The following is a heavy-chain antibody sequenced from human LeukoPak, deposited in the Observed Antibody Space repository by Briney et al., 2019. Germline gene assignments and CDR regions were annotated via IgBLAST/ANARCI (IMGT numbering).Heavy chain of an antibody. D-gene: IGHD2-2*01. V-gene: IGHV4-34*01. Sequence: SETLSLTCAVYGGSFSGYYWSWIRQPPGKGLEWIGEINHSGSTNYNPSLKSRVTISVDTSKNQFSLKLSSVTAADTALYYCVREREQREKRQYATGYDSWGQGTLVTVSS. CDR1: GGSFSGYY. CDR2: INHSGST. CDR3: VREREQREKRQYATGYDS. J-gene: IGHJ4*02.